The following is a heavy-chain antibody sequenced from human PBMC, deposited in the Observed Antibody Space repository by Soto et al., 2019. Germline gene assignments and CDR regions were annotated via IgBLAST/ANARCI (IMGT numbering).Heavy chain of an antibody. V-gene: IGHV1-8*01. CDR1: GYTFTSYD. J-gene: IGHJ4*02. CDR3: VREKVRAVDY. Sequence: QVQLVQSGAEVKKPGASVKVSCKASGYTFTSYDISWVRQATGQGLERMGWMNPNSGNTGNAQKLNGRATMNRNTSKSTAYMELSSFRSEDTAVYYCVREKVRAVDYWGQGTLVTVSS. CDR2: MNPNSGNT.